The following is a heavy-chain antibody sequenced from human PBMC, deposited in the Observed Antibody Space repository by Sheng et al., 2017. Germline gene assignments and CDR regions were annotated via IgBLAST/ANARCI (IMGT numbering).Heavy chain of an antibody. CDR2: VYTSGNT. D-gene: IGHD2-2*01. V-gene: IGHV4-4*07. Sequence: QVQLQESGPGLVKPSETLSLTCTVSGGSLTNYHWSWIRQPAGKGLEWIGRVYTSGNTNYNPSLKSRVTMSVDTSNHQFSLKLSSVTAADTAVYYCARSGYCSITSCLAEAFDIWGQGTLVTVSS. J-gene: IGHJ3*02. CDR1: GGSLTNYH. CDR3: ARSGYCSITSCLAEAFDI.